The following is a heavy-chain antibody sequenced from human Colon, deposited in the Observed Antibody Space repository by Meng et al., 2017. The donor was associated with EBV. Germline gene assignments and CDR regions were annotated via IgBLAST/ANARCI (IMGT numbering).Heavy chain of an antibody. CDR1: GGAISSSSYY. CDR3: ASPLGILGIVDL. CDR2: IYYSGST. Sequence: QLGLQGGGPGVVKPSKAVSLSCTVSGGAISSSSYYWDWFRQPPGKGLEWIGSIYYSGSTYYTPSIKSRVTISVDTSKNQFSLKLSSVTAADTAVYYCASPLGILGIVDLWGRGTLVTVSS. J-gene: IGHJ2*01. D-gene: IGHD7-27*01. V-gene: IGHV4-39*01.